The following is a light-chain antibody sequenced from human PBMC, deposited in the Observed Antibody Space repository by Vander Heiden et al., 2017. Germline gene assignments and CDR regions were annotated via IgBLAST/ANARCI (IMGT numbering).Light chain of an antibody. J-gene: IGLJ3*02. V-gene: IGLV7-43*01. Sequence: QTVVTQEPSLTVSPGGTVTLPCASSTAAVTSHYSPHWLQQKPGQAPRTLIYSTRHRHSWTPDRFSGSLLGGKAALTLSGVKTEDEAEYYCLLYFGGVWVFGGGTKLTVL. CDR3: LLYFGGVWV. CDR1: TAAVTSHYS. CDR2: STR.